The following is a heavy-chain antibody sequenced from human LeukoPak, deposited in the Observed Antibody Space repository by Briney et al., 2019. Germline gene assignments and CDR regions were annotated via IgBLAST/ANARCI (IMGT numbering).Heavy chain of an antibody. J-gene: IGHJ6*03. CDR1: GGSFSGYY. CDR3: ARMYYYDSSPKSYYYYMDV. Sequence: SSETLSLTCAVYGGSFSGYYWSWIRQPPGKGLEWIGSIYHSGSTYYNPSLKSRVTISVDTSKNQFSLKLSSVTAADTAVYYCARMYYYDSSPKSYYYYMDVWGKGTTVTVSS. CDR2: IYHSGST. D-gene: IGHD3-22*01. V-gene: IGHV4-34*01.